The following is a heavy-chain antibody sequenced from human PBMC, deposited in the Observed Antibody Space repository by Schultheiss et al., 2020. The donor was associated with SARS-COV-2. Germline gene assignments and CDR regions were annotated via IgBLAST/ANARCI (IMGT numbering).Heavy chain of an antibody. J-gene: IGHJ6*02. Sequence: GGSLRLSCTVSGGSISSYYWSWIRQPPGKGLEWVSYISSSSSYTNYADSVKGRFTISRDNAKNSLYLQMNSLRAEDTAVYYCARGVVVPIYYYYGMDVWGQGTTVTVSS. CDR2: ISSSSSYT. D-gene: IGHD2-2*01. V-gene: IGHV3-11*06. CDR1: GGSISSYY. CDR3: ARGVVVPIYYYYGMDV.